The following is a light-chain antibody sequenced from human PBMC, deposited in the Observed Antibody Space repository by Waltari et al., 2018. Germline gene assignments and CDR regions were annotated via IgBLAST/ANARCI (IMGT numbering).Light chain of an antibody. CDR1: QSVGRA. Sequence: VLTQSPGTLSLSPGERATLSCRASQSVGRALAWYQQKPGQAPRLLIYDASIRATGVPDRFSGSGSGTDFSLTISRLGPEDVAVYNCQHYVRLPVTFGQGTKVE. V-gene: IGKV3-20*01. CDR3: QHYVRLPVT. CDR2: DAS. J-gene: IGKJ1*01.